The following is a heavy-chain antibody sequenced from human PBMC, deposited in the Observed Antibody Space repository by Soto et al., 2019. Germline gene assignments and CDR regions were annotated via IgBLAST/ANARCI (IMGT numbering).Heavy chain of an antibody. V-gene: IGHV3-74*01. Sequence: EVQLVESGGGLVQPGGSLRLSCAAAGFTFSNHWMHWVRQAPGKGLVWVSRINSDGTSTCYADSVKGRFTISRDNAKNTVYLQLNSLRGEDTAVYYGARGIQHRYGMDVWGQGTTVTVSS. CDR2: INSDGTST. D-gene: IGHD5-18*01. J-gene: IGHJ6*02. CDR1: GFTFSNHW. CDR3: ARGIQHRYGMDV.